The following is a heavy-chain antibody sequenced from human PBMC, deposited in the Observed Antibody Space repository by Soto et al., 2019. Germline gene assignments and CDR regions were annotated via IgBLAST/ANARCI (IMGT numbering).Heavy chain of an antibody. CDR1: GCSISGSSYY. V-gene: IGHV4-39*01. CDR2: IYYSGST. D-gene: IGHD3-10*01. Sequence: SETLSLTCTVSGCSISGSSYYWCWIRQPPGKGLEWIGSIYYSGSTYYNPSLKSRVTISVDTSKNQFSLKLSSVTAADTAVYYCARYHYGSGSYSFSDYWGQGTLVNVSS. J-gene: IGHJ4*02. CDR3: ARYHYGSGSYSFSDY.